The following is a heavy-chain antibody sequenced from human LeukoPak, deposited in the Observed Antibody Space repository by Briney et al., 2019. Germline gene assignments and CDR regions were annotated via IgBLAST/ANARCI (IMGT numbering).Heavy chain of an antibody. V-gene: IGHV4-59*01. J-gene: IGHJ5*02. Sequence: PSETLSLTCTFSGGSIGSYYWSWIRQPPGKGLDWIGYIYYSGSTNYNPSLKSRVTISVDTSKNQFSLKLSSVTAADTAVYYCARGSGGLMTSNWFDPWGQGTLVTVSS. CDR3: ARGSGGLMTSNWFDP. D-gene: IGHD3/OR15-3a*01. CDR1: GGSIGSYY. CDR2: IYYSGST.